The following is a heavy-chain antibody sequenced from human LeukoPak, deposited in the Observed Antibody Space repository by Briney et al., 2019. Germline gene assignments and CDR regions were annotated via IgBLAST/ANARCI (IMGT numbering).Heavy chain of an antibody. V-gene: IGHV3-7*01. CDR1: GFIFSSYL. D-gene: IGHD3-16*02. Sequence: GGFLRLSCAASGFIFSSYLMSWVRQAPGKGLEWVANINQDASERYYVDSVKGRFSISRDNAKNSLYLQMKSLRAEDTAVYYCARWKRGGYHGEALDIWGQGTMVTVSS. CDR3: ARWKRGGYHGEALDI. J-gene: IGHJ3*02. CDR2: INQDASER.